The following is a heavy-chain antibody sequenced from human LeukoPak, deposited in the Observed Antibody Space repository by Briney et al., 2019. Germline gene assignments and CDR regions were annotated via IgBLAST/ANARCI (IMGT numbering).Heavy chain of an antibody. Sequence: GGSLRLSCAASGFTFSSYEMNWVRRAPGKGLEWVSYISSSGGTINYADSVKGRFTISRDNAKNSLYLQMNSLRAEDTAVYYCARVVGATTLDYWGQGTLVTVSS. CDR2: ISSSGGTI. J-gene: IGHJ4*02. V-gene: IGHV3-48*03. CDR1: GFTFSSYE. D-gene: IGHD1-26*01. CDR3: ARVVGATTLDY.